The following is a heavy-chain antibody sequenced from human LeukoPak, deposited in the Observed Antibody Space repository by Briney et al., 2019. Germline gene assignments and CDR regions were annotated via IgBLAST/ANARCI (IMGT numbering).Heavy chain of an antibody. V-gene: IGHV3-48*03. Sequence: GGSLRLSCAASGFTFSSYEMNWVRQAPGKGLEWVSYISSSGSTIYYADSVKGRFTISRDNAKNSLYLQMNSLRAEVTAVYYCARVGYCSGGSCWDLDYWGQGTLVTVSS. J-gene: IGHJ4*02. CDR1: GFTFSSYE. CDR3: ARVGYCSGGSCWDLDY. CDR2: ISSSGSTI. D-gene: IGHD2-15*01.